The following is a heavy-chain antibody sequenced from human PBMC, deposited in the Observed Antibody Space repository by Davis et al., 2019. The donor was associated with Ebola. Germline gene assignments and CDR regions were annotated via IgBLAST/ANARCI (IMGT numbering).Heavy chain of an antibody. Sequence: ASVKVSCKASGYTFTGYYMHWVRQATGQGLEWMGWMNPNSGNTGYAQKFQGRVTMTRDTSISTAYMELSRLRSDDTAVYYCARVGLDSSGYYPSYWYFGLWGRGTLVTVSS. CDR3: ARVGLDSSGYYPSYWYFGL. V-gene: IGHV1-2*02. J-gene: IGHJ2*01. D-gene: IGHD3-22*01. CDR2: MNPNSGNT. CDR1: GYTFTGYY.